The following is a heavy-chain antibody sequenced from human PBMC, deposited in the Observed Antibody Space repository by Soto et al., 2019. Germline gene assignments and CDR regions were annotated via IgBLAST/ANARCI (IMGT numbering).Heavy chain of an antibody. V-gene: IGHV4-39*01. J-gene: IGHJ4*02. D-gene: IGHD1-1*01. Sequence: SETLSLTCNASGGSITSSSSAWGWIRQSPGKGLEWIGTIDYSGNIYYIPSLKSRITVSVDTSKKQISLKLSSVTAAVTSFFYCARHIHNQGFEYYFDSWGQGTLVTVSS. CDR2: IDYSGNI. CDR3: ARHIHNQGFEYYFDS. CDR1: GGSITSSSSA.